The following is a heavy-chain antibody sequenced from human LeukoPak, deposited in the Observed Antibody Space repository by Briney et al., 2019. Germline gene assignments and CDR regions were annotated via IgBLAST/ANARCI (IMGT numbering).Heavy chain of an antibody. D-gene: IGHD3-10*01. CDR2: INGDGSTT. CDR3: ARDYAGSPDY. V-gene: IGHV3-74*03. J-gene: IGHJ4*02. CDR1: GFTFSTYW. Sequence: GGSLRLSCTASGFTFSTYWINWVRQSPGKGLVWVALINGDGSTTAHADSVKGRFTISRDNAKNTAYLQMNSLRDEDTAVYYCARDYAGSPDYWGQGTLVTVSA.